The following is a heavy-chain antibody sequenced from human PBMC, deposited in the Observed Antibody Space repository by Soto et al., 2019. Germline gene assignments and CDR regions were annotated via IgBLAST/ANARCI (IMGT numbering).Heavy chain of an antibody. D-gene: IGHD6-6*01. CDR1: GGSISSSNW. CDR3: ARDPVAARPRVWFDP. J-gene: IGHJ5*02. CDR2: IYHSGST. V-gene: IGHV4-4*02. Sequence: QVQLQESGPGLVKPSGTLSLTCAVSGGSISSSNWWSWVRQPPGKGLEWIGEIYHSGSTNYNPSLKHRGTISVDKSKSQCALQLSSVPAADTAVYYCARDPVAARPRVWFDPWGQGTLVTVSS.